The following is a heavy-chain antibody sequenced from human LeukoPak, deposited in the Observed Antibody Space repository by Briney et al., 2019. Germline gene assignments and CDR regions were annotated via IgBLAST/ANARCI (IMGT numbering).Heavy chain of an antibody. J-gene: IGHJ5*02. D-gene: IGHD3-22*01. CDR2: INPNSGGT. Sequence: ASVKVSCKASGYTFTGYYMHWVRQAPGQGLEWMGWINPNSGGTNYAQKFQGRVTMTRYTSISTAYMELSRLRSDDTAVYYCARDDSSGYYLNWFDPWGQGTLVTVSS. CDR3: ARDDSSGYYLNWFDP. CDR1: GYTFTGYY. V-gene: IGHV1-2*02.